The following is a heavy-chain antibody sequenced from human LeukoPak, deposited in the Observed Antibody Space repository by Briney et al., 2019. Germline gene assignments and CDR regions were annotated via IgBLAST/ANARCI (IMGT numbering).Heavy chain of an antibody. D-gene: IGHD3-10*01. CDR3: AKDRTNYYVSGSYGDY. CDR1: GFTFSSYA. V-gene: IGHV3-23*01. CDR2: ISGSGGST. J-gene: IGHJ4*02. Sequence: PGGSLRLSCAASGFTFSSYAMSWVRQAPGKGLEWVSAISGSGGSTYYADSVKGRFTISRDNSKNTLYLQMNSLRAEDTAVYYCAKDRTNYYVSGSYGDYWGQGTLVTVSS.